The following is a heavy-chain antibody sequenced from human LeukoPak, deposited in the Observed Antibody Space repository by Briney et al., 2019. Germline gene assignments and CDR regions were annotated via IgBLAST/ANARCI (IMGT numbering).Heavy chain of an antibody. J-gene: IGHJ3*02. Sequence: SETLSLTCAVYGGSFSGYYWSWIRQPPGKGLEWIGYIYYSGSTNYNPSLKSRVTISVDTSKNQFSLKLSSVTAADTAVYYCARNGYNSGAFDIWGQGTMVTVSS. CDR2: IYYSGST. CDR1: GGSFSGYY. CDR3: ARNGYNSGAFDI. V-gene: IGHV4-59*01. D-gene: IGHD5-24*01.